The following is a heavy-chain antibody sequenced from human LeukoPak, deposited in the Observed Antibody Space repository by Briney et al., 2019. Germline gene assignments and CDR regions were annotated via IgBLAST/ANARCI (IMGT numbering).Heavy chain of an antibody. J-gene: IGHJ6*04. CDR3: AREGPITVTKNYFYYGMDV. D-gene: IGHD4-17*01. V-gene: IGHV3-48*03. CDR2: ISSSGSTI. Sequence: PGGSLRLSCAASGFTFSSYEMNWVRQAPGKGLEWVSYISSSGSTIYYADSVKGRFTISRDNAKNSLYLQMNSLRAEDTAVYYCAREGPITVTKNYFYYGMDVWGRGTTVTVSS. CDR1: GFTFSSYE.